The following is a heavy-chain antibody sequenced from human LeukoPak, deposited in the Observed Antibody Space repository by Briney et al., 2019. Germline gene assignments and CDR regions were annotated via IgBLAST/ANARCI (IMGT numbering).Heavy chain of an antibody. J-gene: IGHJ4*02. CDR2: ISASGVST. Sequence: GGSLRLSCATSGFTFSNNAMNWVRQAPGKGLEWVSFISASGVSTHYADSVKGRFSISRDNSKNTLYLQMNSLRDEDTAMYYCTEAIYNYWGQGSLVTVSS. V-gene: IGHV3-23*01. D-gene: IGHD3-3*01. CDR1: GFTFSNNA. CDR3: TEAIYNY.